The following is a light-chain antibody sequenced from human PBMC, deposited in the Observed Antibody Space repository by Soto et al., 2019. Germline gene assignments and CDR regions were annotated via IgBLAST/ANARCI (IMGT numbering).Light chain of an antibody. CDR3: SSYRSSSTMV. Sequence: QSALTQPASVSGSLGQSITISCTGTSSDVGGHNSVSWYQHHPGKAPKLIIYEVSNRPSGVSDRFSGSKSGNTASLTISGLQADDEADYHCSSYRSSSTMVFGGGTKLTVL. J-gene: IGLJ2*01. V-gene: IGLV2-14*01. CDR1: SSDVGGHNS. CDR2: EVS.